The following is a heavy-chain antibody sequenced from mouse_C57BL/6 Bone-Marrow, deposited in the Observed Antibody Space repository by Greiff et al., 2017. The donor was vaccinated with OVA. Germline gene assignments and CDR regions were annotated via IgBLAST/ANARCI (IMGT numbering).Heavy chain of an antibody. V-gene: IGHV1-81*01. D-gene: IGHD4-1*01. Sequence: QVQLQQSGAELARPGASVKLSCKASGYTFTSYGISWVKQRTGQGLEWIGEIYPRSGNTYYNEKFKGKATLTADKSSSTAYMELRSLTSEDSAVYFCARGMGRGWYFDVWGTVTTVTVSS. J-gene: IGHJ1*03. CDR2: IYPRSGNT. CDR3: ARGMGRGWYFDV. CDR1: GYTFTSYG.